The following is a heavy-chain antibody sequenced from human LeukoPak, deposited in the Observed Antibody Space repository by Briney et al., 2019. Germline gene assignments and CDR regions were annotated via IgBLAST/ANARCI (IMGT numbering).Heavy chain of an antibody. CDR2: INPAGTSS. V-gene: IGHV1-46*01. D-gene: IGHD5-24*01. J-gene: IGHJ5*02. CDR1: GYTFTGYY. CDR3: ARDNSLQDMAWWFDP. Sequence: ASVKVSCKASGYTFTGYYIHWGRQAPGQGLEWVGLINPAGTSSWSAQKLQGRVTLTRDMSTSTDYMELSSLRSEDTAVYYCARDNSLQDMAWWFDPWGQGTLVIVSS.